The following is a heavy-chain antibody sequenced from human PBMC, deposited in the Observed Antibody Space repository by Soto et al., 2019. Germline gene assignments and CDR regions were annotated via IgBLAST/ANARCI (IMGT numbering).Heavy chain of an antibody. D-gene: IGHD3-10*01. J-gene: IGHJ4*02. CDR3: AKVSRKGSAIDFDY. Sequence: QVQLVQSGAELKKPGPSVKVSCKASGYTFSNYDMNWVRQATGQGPEWIGWVNPNNGDTGYAQKFQGRVTLTTDISTTTAYMELTSLRSEDTAIYYCAKVSRKGSAIDFDYWGQGTLITGSS. CDR1: GYTFSNYD. CDR2: VNPNNGDT. V-gene: IGHV1-8*01.